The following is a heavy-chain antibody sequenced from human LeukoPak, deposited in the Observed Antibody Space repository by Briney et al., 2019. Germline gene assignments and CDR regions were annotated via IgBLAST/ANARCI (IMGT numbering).Heavy chain of an antibody. CDR3: ARMYSRDAYYYYGMDV. CDR1: GGAFSSYA. V-gene: IGHV1-69*01. Sequence: SVKVSCKASGGAFSSYAISWVRQAPGQGLEWMGGIIPIFGTANYAQKFQGRVTITADESTSTAYMELSSLRSEDTAVYYCARMYSRDAYYYYGMDVWGQGTTVTVSS. J-gene: IGHJ6*02. D-gene: IGHD1-26*01. CDR2: IIPIFGTA.